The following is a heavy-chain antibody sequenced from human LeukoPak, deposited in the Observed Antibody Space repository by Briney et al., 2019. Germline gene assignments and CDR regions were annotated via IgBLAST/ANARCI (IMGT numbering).Heavy chain of an antibody. J-gene: IGHJ4*02. CDR1: GFTVSSNY. CDR3: ARHRMTTVTTFWYYFDY. D-gene: IGHD4-4*01. CDR2: IYSGGST. V-gene: IGHV3-66*04. Sequence: GGSLRLSCAASGFTVSSNYMSWVRQAPGKGLEWVSVIYSGGSTYYADSVKGRFTISRDNSKNTLYLQMNSLRAEDTAVYYCARHRMTTVTTFWYYFDYWGQGTLVTVSS.